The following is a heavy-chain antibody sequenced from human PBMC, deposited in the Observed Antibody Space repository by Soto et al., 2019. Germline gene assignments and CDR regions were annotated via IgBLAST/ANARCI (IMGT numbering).Heavy chain of an antibody. V-gene: IGHV3-33*01. J-gene: IGHJ4*02. Sequence: GGSLGLSCASSGFTFSSYGMHWVRQAPGKGLELVAVIWYDGSNKYYADSVKGRFTISRDNSKNTLYLQMNSLRAEDTAVYYCARDGLLWFGEFTFDLHYFDYWGQGTLVTVSS. D-gene: IGHD3-10*01. CDR2: IWYDGSNK. CDR1: GFTFSSYG. CDR3: ARDGLLWFGEFTFDLHYFDY.